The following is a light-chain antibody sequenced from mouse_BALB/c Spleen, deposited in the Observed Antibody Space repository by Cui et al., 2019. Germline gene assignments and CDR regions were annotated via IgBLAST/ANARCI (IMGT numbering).Light chain of an antibody. CDR2: LTS. CDR1: SSVSY. Sequence: QIVLTQSQAPMSASPGENVTMTCSASSSVSYMYWYQQKPRSSPKPWIYLTSNLASGVPARFSGSGSGTSYSLTISSMEAEDAATYYCQQWSSNPPTFGAGTKLELK. CDR3: QQWSSNPPT. J-gene: IGKJ5*01. V-gene: IGKV4-68*01.